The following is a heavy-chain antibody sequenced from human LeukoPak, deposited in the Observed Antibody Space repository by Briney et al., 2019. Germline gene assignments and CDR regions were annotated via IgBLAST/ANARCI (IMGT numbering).Heavy chain of an antibody. V-gene: IGHV1-18*01. Sequence: KLQGRVTMTTDTSTNTAYIELRSLRSDDTAVYYCARRGGGDCYAFDSWGQGTLVTVSS. CDR3: ARRGGGDCYAFDS. D-gene: IGHD2-21*02. J-gene: IGHJ4*02.